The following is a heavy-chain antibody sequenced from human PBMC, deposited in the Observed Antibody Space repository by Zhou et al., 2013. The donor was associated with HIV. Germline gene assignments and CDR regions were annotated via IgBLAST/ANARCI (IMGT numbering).Heavy chain of an antibody. CDR3: ASTGALEYYYYIDV. CDR1: GDSISNYY. CDR2: IYLSGST. V-gene: IGHV4-4*07. Sequence: QVQLQESGPGLVKPSETLSLTCTVSGDSISNYYWNWLRQPAGRGLEWIGRIYLSGSTNHNPSLKGRVTMSVDTPNNQISLKLTSVTAADTAVYYCASTGALEYYYYIDVWGKGTTVTVSS. D-gene: IGHD3-10*01. J-gene: IGHJ6*03.